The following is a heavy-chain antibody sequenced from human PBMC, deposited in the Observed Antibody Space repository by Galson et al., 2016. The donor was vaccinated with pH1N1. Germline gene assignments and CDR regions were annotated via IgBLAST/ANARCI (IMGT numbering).Heavy chain of an antibody. Sequence: NLSLTCTVSGSSISSGYYWGWIRQPPGKGLEWIGTIYYSGSTYYNPSLKSRVTISLDTSKNQFSLKLNSVTAADTAVYFCASLKWEPRLDYWGQGTLVTVSS. CDR1: GSSISSGYY. CDR2: IYYSGST. D-gene: IGHD1-26*01. J-gene: IGHJ4*02. CDR3: ASLKWEPRLDY. V-gene: IGHV4-38-2*02.